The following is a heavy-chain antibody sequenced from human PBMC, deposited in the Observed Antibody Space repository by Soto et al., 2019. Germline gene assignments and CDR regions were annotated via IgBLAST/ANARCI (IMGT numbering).Heavy chain of an antibody. Sequence: SETLSLTCTVSGSSISSDIHYWGWIRQPPGKGLEWIGTIYYSGNTYYNPPLRSRVTISMDTSKNQFSLRLTSVTAADTAVYYCARHTDCGSGSSCLGSDNMDTDAFDIWGQGTIVTVSS. CDR2: IYYSGNT. CDR3: ARHTDCGSGSSCLGSDNMDTDAFDI. CDR1: GSSISSDIHY. V-gene: IGHV4-39*01. D-gene: IGHD3-10*01. J-gene: IGHJ3*02.